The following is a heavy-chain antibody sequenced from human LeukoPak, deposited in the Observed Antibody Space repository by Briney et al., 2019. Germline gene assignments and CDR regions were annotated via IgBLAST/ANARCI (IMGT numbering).Heavy chain of an antibody. V-gene: IGHV4-30-2*01. CDR2: IYHSGST. CDR1: GGSISSGGYY. CDR3: ASRSQLVYYFDY. Sequence: PSETLSLTCTVSGGSISSGGYYWSWIRQPPGKGLEWIGYIYHSGSTYYNPSLKSRVTISVDRSKNQFSLKLSSVTAADTAVYYCASRSQLVYYFDYWGQGTLVTVSS. D-gene: IGHD6-6*01. J-gene: IGHJ4*02.